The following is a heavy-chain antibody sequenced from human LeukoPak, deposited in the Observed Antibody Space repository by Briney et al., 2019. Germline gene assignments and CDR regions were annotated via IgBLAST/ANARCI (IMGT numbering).Heavy chain of an antibody. D-gene: IGHD2-21*02. CDR2: INQGGSEK. CDR1: GFTFSTYW. V-gene: IGHV3-7*01. CDR3: ARDVGDL. J-gene: IGHJ4*02. Sequence: PGGSLRLSCAPSGFTFSTYWMGWVRQAPGKGLEWLANINQGGSEKYYVDSVKGRFTISRYNAKNSLFLQMNSLRAEDTAVYYCARDVGDLWGQGTLVTVSS.